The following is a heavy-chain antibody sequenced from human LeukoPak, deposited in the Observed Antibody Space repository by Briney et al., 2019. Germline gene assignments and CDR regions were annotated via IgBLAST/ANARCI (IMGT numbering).Heavy chain of an antibody. D-gene: IGHD4-11*01. J-gene: IGHJ4*02. CDR3: ARWTTTYLDY. V-gene: IGHV1-46*01. Sequence: GASVRVSCKASGYTFTRYYMHWVRQAPGQGLEWMGMIHAGSGMTTYAQKFQGRVTMTRDTSTSTVYMELSSLTSDDTAVYYCARWTTTYLDYWGQGTLVTVSS. CDR1: GYTFTRYY. CDR2: IHAGSGMT.